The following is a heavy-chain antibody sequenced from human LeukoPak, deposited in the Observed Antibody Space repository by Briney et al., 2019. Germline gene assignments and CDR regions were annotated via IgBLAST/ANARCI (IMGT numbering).Heavy chain of an antibody. J-gene: IGHJ6*02. V-gene: IGHV1-69*04. CDR3: AKEYRGDGSGIMDV. CDR2: IIPVLGTA. D-gene: IGHD3-10*01. CDR1: GGIFTTYA. Sequence: GASVTVSCKASGGIFTTYAISWVRLAPGQGLEWMGRIIPVLGTANYAQKFQGRVTITADKSTTTAYMELNSLRSDDTAVYYSAKEYRGDGSGIMDVWAQGTTVTVSS.